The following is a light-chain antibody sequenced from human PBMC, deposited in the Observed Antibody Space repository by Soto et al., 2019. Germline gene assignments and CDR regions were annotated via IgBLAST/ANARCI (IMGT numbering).Light chain of an antibody. V-gene: IGKV3-11*01. Sequence: EIVLTQSPATLSLCPGERATLXXXASQSSSSYFAWYQQKPGQAPRLLIYDASNRATGIPARFSGSGSGTDFILTISSLEPEDSAVYYCQQRNFWPIPFGQGTRLEI. J-gene: IGKJ5*01. CDR3: QQRNFWPIP. CDR1: QSSSSY. CDR2: DAS.